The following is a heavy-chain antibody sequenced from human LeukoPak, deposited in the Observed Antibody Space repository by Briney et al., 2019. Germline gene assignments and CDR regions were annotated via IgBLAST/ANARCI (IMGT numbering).Heavy chain of an antibody. V-gene: IGHV1-2*02. CDR3: ARAYGSGSYFAFDI. D-gene: IGHD3-10*01. CDR1: GYTFTGHY. CDR2: IKPNSGGT. Sequence: ASVKVSCKVSGYTFTGHYMHWVRQAPGQGLEWMGWIKPNSGGTNSAQKFQGRVTMTRDTSISTVYMELSSLRSDDTAVYYCARAYGSGSYFAFDIWGQGTMVTVSS. J-gene: IGHJ3*02.